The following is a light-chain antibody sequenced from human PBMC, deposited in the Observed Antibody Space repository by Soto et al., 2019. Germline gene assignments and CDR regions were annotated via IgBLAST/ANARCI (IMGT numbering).Light chain of an antibody. V-gene: IGLV1-44*01. CDR1: SSNIGRNS. CDR2: NHN. Sequence: QAVVTQPPSASGTPGQRVSISCSGSSSNIGRNSVNWYQRFPGTAPKLLIYNHNQRPSGVPDRFSGSKLGTSVSLVISGLQSKDEADYYCAAWDDSLSGVVFGGGTKVTVL. CDR3: AAWDDSLSGVV. J-gene: IGLJ3*02.